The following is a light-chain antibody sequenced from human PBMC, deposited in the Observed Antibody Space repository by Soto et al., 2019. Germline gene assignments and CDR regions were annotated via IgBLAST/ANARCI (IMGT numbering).Light chain of an antibody. V-gene: IGKV1-27*01. Sequence: DIQMTQSPSSLSASVGDRVTITCRASQGISNYLACYQQKPGKVPKLLIYAASTLQSGVPSRFSGRGSGTDFTITINSLQPEDVATYYCQKYNSAPLTFGPGTKVEIK. CDR3: QKYNSAPLT. CDR1: QGISNY. CDR2: AAS. J-gene: IGKJ1*01.